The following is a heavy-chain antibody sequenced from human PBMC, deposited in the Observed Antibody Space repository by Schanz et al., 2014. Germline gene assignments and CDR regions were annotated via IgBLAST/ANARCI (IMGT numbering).Heavy chain of an antibody. Sequence: QVRLVQSGTEVKKPGASVKLSCKASGYSFINYGISWVRQAPGQGLEWMGWISAYNGDTNFAQKFQDRVIMTTDTTTTTAYMELRSLRTDDTAVYYCARGYGDSPTDFWGQGTLXTVSS. J-gene: IGHJ4*02. D-gene: IGHD4-17*01. CDR3: ARGYGDSPTDF. CDR1: GYSFINYG. CDR2: ISAYNGDT. V-gene: IGHV1-18*01.